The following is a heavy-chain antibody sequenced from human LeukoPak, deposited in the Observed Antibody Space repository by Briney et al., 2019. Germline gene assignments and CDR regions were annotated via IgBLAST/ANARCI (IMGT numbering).Heavy chain of an antibody. Sequence: GGSLRLSCAASGFTFSSYAMSWVRQAPGKGLEWVSAISGSGGSTYYADSVKGRFTISRGNSKNTLYLQMNSLRAEDTAVYYCAKEAYYDSSGYYYRPRNFDYWGQGTLVTVSS. V-gene: IGHV3-23*01. CDR1: GFTFSSYA. J-gene: IGHJ4*02. CDR2: ISGSGGST. CDR3: AKEAYYDSSGYYYRPRNFDY. D-gene: IGHD3-22*01.